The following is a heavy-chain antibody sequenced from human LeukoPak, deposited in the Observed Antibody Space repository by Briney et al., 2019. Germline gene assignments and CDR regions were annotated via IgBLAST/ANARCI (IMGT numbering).Heavy chain of an antibody. CDR2: IYYSGST. V-gene: IGHV4-59*01. J-gene: IGHJ4*02. CDR3: ARAESFRESFLDY. CDR1: GGSISSYY. D-gene: IGHD1-26*01. Sequence: SETLSLTCTVSGGSISSYYWSWIRQPPGKGLEWIGYIYYSGSTNYNPSPKSRVTIPVDTSKNQFSLKLSSVTAADTAVYYCARAESFRESFLDYWGQGTLVTVSS.